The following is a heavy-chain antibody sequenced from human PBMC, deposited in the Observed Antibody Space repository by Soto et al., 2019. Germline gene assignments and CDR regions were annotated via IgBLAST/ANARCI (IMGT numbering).Heavy chain of an antibody. Sequence: QVQLVQSGAEVKKPGASVKVSCEASGYPFSAFDINWVRQAGGQGLEWMGWMNPDSGDTAFAQRFKDRITMTRYTSISTAYMELSRLTSDDTAVYFCVRQPGGVATPGDDYWGQGTLVTVSS. V-gene: IGHV1-8*01. J-gene: IGHJ4*02. CDR1: GYPFSAFD. CDR2: MNPDSGDT. CDR3: VRQPGGVATPGDDY. D-gene: IGHD2-15*01.